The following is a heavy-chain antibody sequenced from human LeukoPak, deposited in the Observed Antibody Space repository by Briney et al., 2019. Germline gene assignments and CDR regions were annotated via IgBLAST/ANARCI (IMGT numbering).Heavy chain of an antibody. CDR3: AREQYSSGWYTDGGLNYYGMDV. CDR1: GYTFTGYY. Sequence: GASVKVSCKASGYTFTGYYMHWVRQAPGQGLEWMGWINPNSGGTNYAQKFQGRVTMTRDTSISTAYMGLSRLRSDDTAVYYCAREQYSSGWYTDGGLNYYGMDVWGQGTTVTVSS. J-gene: IGHJ6*02. CDR2: INPNSGGT. D-gene: IGHD6-19*01. V-gene: IGHV1-2*02.